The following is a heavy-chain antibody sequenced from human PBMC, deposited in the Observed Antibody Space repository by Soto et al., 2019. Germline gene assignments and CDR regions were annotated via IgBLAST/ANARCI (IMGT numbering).Heavy chain of an antibody. CDR1: GGTFSSYA. CDR3: ARDRTDMADGHFDY. J-gene: IGHJ4*02. Sequence: SVKVSCKASGGTFSSYAISWVRQAPGQGLEWMGGIIPIFGTANYAQKFQGRVTITADKSTSTAYMELSSLRSEDTAVYYCARDRTDMADGHFDYWGQGTLVTVSS. V-gene: IGHV1-69*06. CDR2: IIPIFGTA. D-gene: IGHD5-18*01.